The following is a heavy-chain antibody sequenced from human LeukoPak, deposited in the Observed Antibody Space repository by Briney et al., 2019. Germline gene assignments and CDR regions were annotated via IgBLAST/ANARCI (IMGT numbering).Heavy chain of an antibody. CDR2: ISAYNGNT. Sequence: WASVKVSCKASGGTFSSYAISWVRQAPGQGLEWIGWISAYNGNTNYAQKLQGRVTMTTDTSTSTAYMELRSLRSDDTAVYYCARDADLYDFWSGLYYYGMDVWGQGTTVTVSS. V-gene: IGHV1-18*01. J-gene: IGHJ6*02. CDR3: ARDADLYDFWSGLYYYGMDV. CDR1: GGTFSSYA. D-gene: IGHD3-3*01.